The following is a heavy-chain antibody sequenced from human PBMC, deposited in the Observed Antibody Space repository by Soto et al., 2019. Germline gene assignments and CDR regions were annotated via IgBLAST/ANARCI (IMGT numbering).Heavy chain of an antibody. Sequence: GESLKISCKGSGYSFTSYWIGWVRQMPGKGLEWMGIIYPGDSDTRYSPSFQGQVTISADESISTAYLQWSSLKASDTAMYYCARLTYIVVVTALFDYCGQGTLVPVSS. J-gene: IGHJ4*02. CDR1: GYSFTSYW. CDR3: ARLTYIVVVTALFDY. D-gene: IGHD2-21*02. CDR2: IYPGDSDT. V-gene: IGHV5-51*01.